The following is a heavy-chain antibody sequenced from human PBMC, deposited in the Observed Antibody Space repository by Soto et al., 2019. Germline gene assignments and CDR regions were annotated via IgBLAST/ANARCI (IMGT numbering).Heavy chain of an antibody. CDR3: AREAGMDV. CDR1: GFIFSDYS. V-gene: IGHV3-48*02. J-gene: IGHJ6*02. CDR2: ITKTSGTK. Sequence: QTGGSLRLSCAASGFIFSDYSMNWVRQAPGKGLEWVSYITKTSGTKDYADSVKGRFTISRDNAKNSLYLQMNSLRDEDTAVYYCAREAGMDVWGQGTTVTVSS.